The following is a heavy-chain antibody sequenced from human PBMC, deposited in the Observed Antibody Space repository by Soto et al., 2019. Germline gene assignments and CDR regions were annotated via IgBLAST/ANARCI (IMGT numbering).Heavy chain of an antibody. Sequence: EVQLLGSGGGLVQPGGSLRLSCEASGFTFSAYVMSWVRQAPGQGLEWVSTISGGGGNTYYADSVKGRFTVSRDNSKNTLGLKMHSLRAGDTAVYYWAKDSSEVVVANANWDGYYYGMDDWGQGTTVTVSS. D-gene: IGHD2-21*01. CDR3: AKDSSEVVVANANWDGYYYGMDD. CDR2: ISGGGGNT. CDR1: GFTFSAYV. V-gene: IGHV3-23*01. J-gene: IGHJ6*02.